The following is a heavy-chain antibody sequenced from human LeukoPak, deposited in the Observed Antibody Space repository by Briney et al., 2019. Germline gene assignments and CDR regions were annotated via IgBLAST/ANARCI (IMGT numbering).Heavy chain of an antibody. D-gene: IGHD3-9*01. CDR3: ARAPYDILTGYYIYFDY. J-gene: IGHJ4*01. Sequence: GGSLRLSCAASGLTVSSDYMSWVRQAPGKGLEWVSVNYSGGSTYYADSVKGRFTISRDNSKNTLYLQMNSLRAEDTAVYYCARAPYDILTGYYIYFDYWGQGTLVTVSS. CDR1: GLTVSSDY. CDR2: NYSGGST. V-gene: IGHV3-53*01.